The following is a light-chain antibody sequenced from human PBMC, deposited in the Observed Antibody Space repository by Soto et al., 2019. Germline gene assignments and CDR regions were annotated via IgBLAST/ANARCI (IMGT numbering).Light chain of an antibody. CDR2: GES. V-gene: IGKV3-15*01. CDR1: QSVSSN. CDR3: QQYNNWPRCT. Sequence: EIVMTKSPATLSVSPGERATLSCRASQSVSSNLACYQQKPGQPPRLLIYGESNRATGLPARFSDGGSGTEFNLAISSLQSEDCAVYYYQQYNNWPRCTFGPGTKVDIK. J-gene: IGKJ3*01.